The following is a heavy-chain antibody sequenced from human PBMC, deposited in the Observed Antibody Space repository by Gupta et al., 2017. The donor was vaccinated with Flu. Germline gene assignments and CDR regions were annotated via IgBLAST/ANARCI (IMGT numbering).Heavy chain of an antibody. V-gene: IGHV4-31*03. Sequence: QVQLQESGPGLVKPSQTLSLTCTVSGGSISSGGYYWSWIRQRPGKGLEWIGYIYYSGSTYYNPSLKSRLTISVDTSKNQFSLKLSSVTAADTAVYYCARFGDDSIEYFDYWGQGTLVTVSS. CDR3: ARFGDDSIEYFDY. D-gene: IGHD4-11*01. CDR2: IYYSGST. J-gene: IGHJ4*02. CDR1: GGSISSGGYY.